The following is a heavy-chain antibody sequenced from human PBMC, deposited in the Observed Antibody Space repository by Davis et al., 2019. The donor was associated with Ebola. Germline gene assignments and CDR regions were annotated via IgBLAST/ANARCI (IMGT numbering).Heavy chain of an antibody. D-gene: IGHD1-26*01. CDR3: AREAGATTRIYDS. CDR1: SDTFTSYG. CDR2: ISAYNGNT. Sequence: ASVTVSCKASSDTFTSYGISWVRQAPGQGLEWMGWISAYNGNTNYAQKLQGRVTMTTDTSRSTAYMGLRSLRSDDTAVYYCAREAGATTRIYDSWGQGTLVTVSS. V-gene: IGHV1-18*01. J-gene: IGHJ5*01.